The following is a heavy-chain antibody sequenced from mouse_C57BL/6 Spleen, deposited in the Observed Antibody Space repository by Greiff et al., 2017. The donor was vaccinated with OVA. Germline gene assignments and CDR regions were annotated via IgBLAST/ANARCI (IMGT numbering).Heavy chain of an antibody. J-gene: IGHJ4*01. V-gene: IGHV1-52*01. CDR1: GYTFTSYW. CDR2: IDPSDSET. Sequence: QVQLQKPGAELVRPGSSVKLSCKASGYTFTSYWMHWVKQRPIQGLEWIGNIDPSDSETHYNQKFKDKATLTVDKSSSTAYMQLSSLTSEDSAVYYCAREGGGSMDYWGQGTSVTVSS. CDR3: AREGGGSMDY.